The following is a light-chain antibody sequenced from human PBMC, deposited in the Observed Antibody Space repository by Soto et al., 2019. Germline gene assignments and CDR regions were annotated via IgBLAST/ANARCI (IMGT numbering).Light chain of an antibody. V-gene: IGKV1-5*01. CDR2: DAS. J-gene: IGKJ3*01. CDR1: QSIGNW. Sequence: DIQMTQSPSTLSASVGDRVTITCRASQSIGNWLAWYQQKPGKAPKLLIYDASSLESGVPSRFSGSGSGTEFTLTISSLQAEDVGVYYCQQYYSSPFTFGPGTKVDIK. CDR3: QQYYSSPFT.